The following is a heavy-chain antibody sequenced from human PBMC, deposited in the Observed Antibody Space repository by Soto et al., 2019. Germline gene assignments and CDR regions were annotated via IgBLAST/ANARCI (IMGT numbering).Heavy chain of an antibody. CDR2: IYSSGNT. D-gene: IGHD3-10*01. V-gene: IGHV4-61*08. Sequence: SETLSLTCTVSGGSISSGDYYWSWIRQPPGKELEWIGYIYSSGNTHYNPSLKSRVTISVDTSNNQFSLRLSSVTAADTAVYFCARVRGPTSYFDYWGQGALVTVSS. CDR3: ARVRGPTSYFDY. J-gene: IGHJ4*02. CDR1: GGSISSGDYY.